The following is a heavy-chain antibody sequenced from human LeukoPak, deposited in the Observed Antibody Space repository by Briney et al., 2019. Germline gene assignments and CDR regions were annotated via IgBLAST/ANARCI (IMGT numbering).Heavy chain of an antibody. D-gene: IGHD3/OR15-3a*01. CDR3: AKNDGYDFWYFDF. CDR1: GFTFSSYA. J-gene: IGHJ4*02. CDR2: ISGSGGST. Sequence: PGGSLRLSCAASGFTFSSYAMSWVRQAPGKGLEWASAISGSGGSTYYVDSVKGRFTISRDNSKNTLYLQMNSLRAEDTAVYYCAKNDGYDFWYFDFWGRGTLVTVSS. V-gene: IGHV3-23*01.